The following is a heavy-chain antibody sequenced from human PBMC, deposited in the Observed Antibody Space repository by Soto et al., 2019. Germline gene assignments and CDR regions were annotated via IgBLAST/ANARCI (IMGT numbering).Heavy chain of an antibody. J-gene: IGHJ6*02. Sequence: QLGGSLRLSCAASGFTFSSYSMNWVRQAPGKGLEWVSYISSSSSTIYYADSVKGRFTISRDNAKNSLYLQMNSLRDEDTAVYYCARDVWLPRDYYDSSGYYYGMDVWGQGTTVTVSS. CDR2: ISSSSSTI. CDR3: ARDVWLPRDYYDSSGYYYGMDV. D-gene: IGHD3-22*01. V-gene: IGHV3-48*02. CDR1: GFTFSSYS.